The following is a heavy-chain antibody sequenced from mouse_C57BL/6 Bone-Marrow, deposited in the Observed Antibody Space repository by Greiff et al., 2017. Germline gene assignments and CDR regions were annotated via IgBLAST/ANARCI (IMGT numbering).Heavy chain of an antibody. Sequence: QVQLQQSGAELVRPGTSVKVSCKASGYAFTNYLIEWVKQRPGQGLEWIGVINPGSGGTNYNEKFKGKATLTVDTSSSTAYMELHSLTSEDSAVYFCARDYGSSYWYFDVWGTGTTVTVSS. J-gene: IGHJ1*03. CDR1: GYAFTNYL. V-gene: IGHV1-54*01. CDR2: INPGSGGT. D-gene: IGHD1-1*01. CDR3: ARDYGSSYWYFDV.